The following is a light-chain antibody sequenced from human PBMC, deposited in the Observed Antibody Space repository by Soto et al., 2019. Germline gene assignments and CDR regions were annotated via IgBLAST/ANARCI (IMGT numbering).Light chain of an antibody. Sequence: QSALTQPPSASGSPGQSVTISCTGTGSDVGGYNFVSWYQHHPGKAPKLLIYEVNKRPSGVPDRFSGSKSGNTASQTVSGLQAEDEADYYCYSYAGTNNYVFGPGTKLTVL. CDR1: GSDVGGYNF. J-gene: IGLJ1*01. CDR3: YSYAGTNNYV. V-gene: IGLV2-8*01. CDR2: EVN.